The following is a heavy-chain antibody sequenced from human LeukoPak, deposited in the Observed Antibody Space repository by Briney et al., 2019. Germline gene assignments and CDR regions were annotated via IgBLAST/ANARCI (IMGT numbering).Heavy chain of an antibody. Sequence: PSEPLSLTCGVSGYSISSGYYWGWSRQPPGKGLEWIGSIYHSGSAYYNPSLKSRVTISVDTSKNQFSLKLRSGTAADTALYYCARWDSGEWFHDAFDIWGQGTRVTVSS. D-gene: IGHD3-3*01. CDR3: ARWDSGEWFHDAFDI. CDR2: IYHSGSA. V-gene: IGHV4-38-2*01. J-gene: IGHJ3*02. CDR1: GYSISSGYY.